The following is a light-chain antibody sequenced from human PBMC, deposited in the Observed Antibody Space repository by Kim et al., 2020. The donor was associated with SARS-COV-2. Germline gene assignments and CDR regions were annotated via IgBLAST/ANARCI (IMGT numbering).Light chain of an antibody. Sequence: GQSVTISCTGTSSDVGSYNLVSWYQQHPGKAPKLMIYEVSKRPSGVSNSFSGSKSGNTASLTISGLQAEDEADYYCCSYAGSSYVVFGGGTQLTVL. CDR3: CSYAGSSYVV. CDR2: EVS. CDR1: SSDVGSYNL. J-gene: IGLJ2*01. V-gene: IGLV2-23*02.